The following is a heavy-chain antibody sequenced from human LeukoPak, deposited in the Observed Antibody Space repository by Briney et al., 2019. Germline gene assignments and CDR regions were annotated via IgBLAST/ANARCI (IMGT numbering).Heavy chain of an antibody. D-gene: IGHD1-1*01. Sequence: GASLKVSSKASGYTSTSYGISWVRQAPGQGLEWMGWISAYNGNTNYPQKLQGRVTMTTDTSTSTAYMELRSLRSDDTAVYYCAREPIQLERQGDYYGMDVWGKGTTVTVSS. J-gene: IGHJ6*04. CDR1: GYTSTSYG. CDR3: AREPIQLERQGDYYGMDV. V-gene: IGHV1-18*04. CDR2: ISAYNGNT.